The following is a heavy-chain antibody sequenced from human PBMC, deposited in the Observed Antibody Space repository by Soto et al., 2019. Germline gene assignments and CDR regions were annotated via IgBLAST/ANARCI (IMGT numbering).Heavy chain of an antibody. CDR3: AKAQAPQLLFGPWFDP. J-gene: IGHJ5*02. Sequence: GGSLRLSCAASGFTFDDYAMHWVRQAPGKGLEWVSGISWNSGSIGYADSVKGRFTISRDNAKNSLYLQMNSLRAEDTALYYCAKAQAPQLLFGPWFDPWGQGTLVTVSS. D-gene: IGHD2-2*01. CDR2: ISWNSGSI. V-gene: IGHV3-9*01. CDR1: GFTFDDYA.